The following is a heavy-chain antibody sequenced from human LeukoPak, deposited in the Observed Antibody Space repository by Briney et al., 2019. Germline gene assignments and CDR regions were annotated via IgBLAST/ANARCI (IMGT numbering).Heavy chain of an antibody. CDR2: ITGRGDST. Sequence: PGGSLRLSCAASGFTFSNFAMSWVRQAPGTGLEWVSTITGRGDSTHYADSVKGRFTVSRDNSKNTLYLQMNSLRAEDTAVYYCARDRPNYYGSDGHYYRRDGDYWGRGTLVSVSS. J-gene: IGHJ4*02. CDR1: GFTFSNFA. D-gene: IGHD3-22*01. V-gene: IGHV3-23*01. CDR3: ARDRPNYYGSDGHYYRRDGDY.